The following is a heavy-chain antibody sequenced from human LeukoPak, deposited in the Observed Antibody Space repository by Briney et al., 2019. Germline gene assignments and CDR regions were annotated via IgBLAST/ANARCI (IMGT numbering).Heavy chain of an antibody. CDR1: GGSISSSSYY. V-gene: IGHV4-39*07. Sequence: PSETLSLTCTVSGGSISSSSYYWGWIRQPPGKGLEWIGSIYYSGSTNYNPSLKSRVTISVDTSKNQFSLKLSSVTAADTAVYYCARGVPAAIGRPYYYYMDVWGKGTTVTISS. CDR2: IYYSGST. J-gene: IGHJ6*03. D-gene: IGHD2-2*01. CDR3: ARGVPAAIGRPYYYYMDV.